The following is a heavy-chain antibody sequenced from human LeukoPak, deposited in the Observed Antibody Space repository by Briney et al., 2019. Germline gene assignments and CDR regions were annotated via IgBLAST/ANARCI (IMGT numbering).Heavy chain of an antibody. V-gene: IGHV3-48*04. CDR2: ISTSGRAI. Sequence: PGGSLRLSCAASGFTFSNYNMNWVRQAPGKGLEWVSYISTSGRAIFYADSVKGRFTISRDNAKNSLYLQMNSLRAEDTAVYYCARSQWLRFDAFDIWGQGTMVTVSS. J-gene: IGHJ3*02. D-gene: IGHD5-12*01. CDR3: ARSQWLRFDAFDI. CDR1: GFTFSNYN.